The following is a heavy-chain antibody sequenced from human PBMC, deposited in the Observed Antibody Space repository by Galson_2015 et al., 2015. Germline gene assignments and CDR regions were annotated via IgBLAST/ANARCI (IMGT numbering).Heavy chain of an antibody. CDR3: AKSLRRGSSGIAATGRVDY. CDR2: ISYDGTNK. Sequence: SLRLSCAASGFTFSSYGMHWVRQAPGKGLEWVALISYDGTNKYYADSVKGRFTISRDNSKNTLYLQMNSLRAEDTAVYYCAKSLRRGSSGIAATGRVDYWGQGTLVIVSS. D-gene: IGHD6-13*01. J-gene: IGHJ4*02. V-gene: IGHV3-30*18. CDR1: GFTFSSYG.